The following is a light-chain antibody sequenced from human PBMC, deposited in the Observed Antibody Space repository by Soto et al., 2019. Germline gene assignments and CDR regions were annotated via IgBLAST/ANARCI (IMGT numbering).Light chain of an antibody. Sequence: QSVLTQPPSASGSPGQSLTISCTGTSSDVGAHNYVSWYQQNPGKAPKLMLYDVNKRPSGVPDRFSGSKSGNTASLTVSGLQAEDEADYYCSSYAGGNYWVFGGGTKLTVL. CDR2: DVN. CDR3: SSYAGGNYWV. J-gene: IGLJ3*02. V-gene: IGLV2-8*01. CDR1: SSDVGAHNY.